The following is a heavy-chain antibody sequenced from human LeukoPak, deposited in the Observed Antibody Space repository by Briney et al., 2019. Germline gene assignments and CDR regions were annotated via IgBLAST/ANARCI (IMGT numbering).Heavy chain of an antibody. D-gene: IGHD3-10*01. J-gene: IGHJ3*02. V-gene: IGHV3-74*01. CDR2: INSDGSST. CDR3: AREFRGLPDI. Sequence: GGSLRLSCAVSGFTFSSYWMHWVRQAPGKGLVWVSRINSDGSSTNYADSVKGRFTISRDNAKNTLYLQMNSLRDEDTAVYYCAREFRGLPDIWGQGTMVTVSS. CDR1: GFTFSSYW.